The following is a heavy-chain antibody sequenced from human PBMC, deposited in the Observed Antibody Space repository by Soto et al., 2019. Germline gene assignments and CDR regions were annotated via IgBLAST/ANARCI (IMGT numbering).Heavy chain of an antibody. CDR2: ISAYNGNT. CDR1: GYTFTSYG. V-gene: IGHV1-18*04. D-gene: IGHD2-15*01. CDR3: AREMHCSGGSCYSGLGFDP. J-gene: IGHJ5*02. Sequence: ASVKVSCKASGYTFTSYGISWVRQAPGQGLEWMGWISAYNGNTNYAQKLQGRVTMTTDTSTSTAYMELRSLRSDDTAVYYCAREMHCSGGSCYSGLGFDPWGQGTLVTVS.